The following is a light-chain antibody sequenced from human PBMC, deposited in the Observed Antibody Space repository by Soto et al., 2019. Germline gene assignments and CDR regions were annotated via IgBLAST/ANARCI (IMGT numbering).Light chain of an antibody. CDR1: QSLLHSNGYNY. CDR3: MQALQTPIT. V-gene: IGKV2-28*01. Sequence: DIVMTQSPLSLPVTPGEPASISCRSSQSLLHSNGYNYLDWYLQKPGQSPQLLIYLGSNRGSGVPDRVRGSGSGTDFTLKISSVEAEDVGVYYCMQALQTPITFGQGTRLEIK. J-gene: IGKJ5*01. CDR2: LGS.